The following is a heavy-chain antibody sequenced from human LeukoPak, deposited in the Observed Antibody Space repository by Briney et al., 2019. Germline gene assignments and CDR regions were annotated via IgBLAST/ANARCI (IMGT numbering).Heavy chain of an antibody. V-gene: IGHV4-38-2*02. CDR2: FCLGRDT. D-gene: IGHD1-14*01. J-gene: IGHJ4*02. CDR3: ARWASISREPGGFFDH. Sequence: SETLSLTCTVSGDSVTNDFFWGWVRQPPGKELEWIGSFCLGRDTYYRPSLKSRVTISVDTSKNQFSLSLNSVTAADTAVYYCARWASISREPGGFFDHWGQGTLVTVSS. CDR1: GDSVTNDFF.